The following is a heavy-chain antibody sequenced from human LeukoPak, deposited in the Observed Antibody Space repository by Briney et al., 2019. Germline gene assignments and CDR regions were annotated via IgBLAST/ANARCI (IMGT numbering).Heavy chain of an antibody. D-gene: IGHD2/OR15-2a*01. CDR3: ARTRGSHISMAYLDY. CDR2: ISANNGNT. CDR1: GYTYSKYA. V-gene: IGHV1-18*01. Sequence: ASVKVSCKASGYTYSKYAISWVRQAPGQGLEWMGWISANNGNTSNVQKFQGRVSMTTDTSTTTAYMELRSLRSDDTAVYYCARTRGSHISMAYLDYWGQGTLVTVSS. J-gene: IGHJ4*02.